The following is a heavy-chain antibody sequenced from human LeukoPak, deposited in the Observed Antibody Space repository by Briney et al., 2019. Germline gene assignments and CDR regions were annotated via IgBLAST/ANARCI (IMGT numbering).Heavy chain of an antibody. J-gene: IGHJ6*02. Sequence: PGGSLRLSCAASGFTFSSYAMSWVRQAPGKGLEWVSAISGSGGSTYYADSVKGRFTISRDNSKNTLYLQMNSLRAEDTAVYYCAKDPALGYCSSTSCYYYYGMDVWGQGTTVTVSS. CDR1: GFTFSSYA. D-gene: IGHD2-2*01. V-gene: IGHV3-23*01. CDR2: ISGSGGST. CDR3: AKDPALGYCSSTSCYYYYGMDV.